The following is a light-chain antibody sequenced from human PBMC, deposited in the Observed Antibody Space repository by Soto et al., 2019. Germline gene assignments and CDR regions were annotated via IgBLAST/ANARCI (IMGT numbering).Light chain of an antibody. J-gene: IGKJ1*01. V-gene: IGKV3-15*01. CDR3: QQNNHWLWT. Sequence: DIVMTQSPATLSASQGERATLSCRASQSISSNLAWYQQKPGQAHRLLIYGASTRATGIPARFSGSGSGTEFTLTITSLQSEDFAVYYCQQNNHWLWTFGQGTKVDIK. CDR2: GAS. CDR1: QSISSN.